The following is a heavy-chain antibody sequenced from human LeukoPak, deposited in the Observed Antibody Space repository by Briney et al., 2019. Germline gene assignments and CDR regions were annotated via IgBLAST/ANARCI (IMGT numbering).Heavy chain of an antibody. CDR1: GFTFDRFT. Sequence: GSLRLSCAASGFTFDRFTIHWVRQTPGKGLEWVSLINRRGHTFYADSVKGRFTISRDNSRNSVFLQMNSLRPEDTALYHCAKEVDCPSDCLFFHSWGQGTLVTVSS. V-gene: IGHV3-43*01. J-gene: IGHJ4*02. CDR2: INRRGHT. D-gene: IGHD2-21*02. CDR3: AKEVDCPSDCLFFHS.